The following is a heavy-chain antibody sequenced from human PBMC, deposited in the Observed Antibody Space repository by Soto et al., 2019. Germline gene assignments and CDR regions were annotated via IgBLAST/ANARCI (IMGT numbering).Heavy chain of an antibody. D-gene: IGHD4-4*01. CDR1: GGTFSSYA. V-gene: IGHV1-69*13. CDR2: IIPIFGTA. CDR3: ARDASNYGGYYYYGMDV. Sequence: SVKVSCKASGGTFSSYAISWVRQAPGQGLEWMGGIIPIFGTANYAQKFQGRVTITADESTSTAYMELSSLRSEDTAVYYCARDASNYGGYYYYGMDVWGQGTTVTVSS. J-gene: IGHJ6*02.